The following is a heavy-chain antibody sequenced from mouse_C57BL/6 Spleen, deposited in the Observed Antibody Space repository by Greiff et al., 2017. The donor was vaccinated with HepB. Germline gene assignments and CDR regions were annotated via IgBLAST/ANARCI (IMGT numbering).Heavy chain of an antibody. Sequence: QVQLQQSGPELVKPGASVKISCKASGYAFSSSWMNWVKQRPGKGLEWIGRIYPGDGDTNYNGKFKGKATLTADESSSTAYMQLSSLTSEDSAVYFCARGNYNWDDAMDYWGQGTSVTVSS. D-gene: IGHD4-1*01. CDR3: ARGNYNWDDAMDY. J-gene: IGHJ4*01. V-gene: IGHV1-82*01. CDR1: GYAFSSSW. CDR2: IYPGDGDT.